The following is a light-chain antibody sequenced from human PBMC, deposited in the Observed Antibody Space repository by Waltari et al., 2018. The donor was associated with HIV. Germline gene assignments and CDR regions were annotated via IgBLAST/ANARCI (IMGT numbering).Light chain of an antibody. J-gene: IGLJ1*01. Sequence: QSGLTQPPSLSGTPGQRLTIPRSGHNSNHGRHHVFWYRQVPATAPILHVTRNVQRPSCVVDRFSGSRSGASASLVIGGLRVEDEADYYCASWDDGLSGHVFGGGTTVSV. CDR1: NSNHGRHH. CDR3: ASWDDGLSGHV. CDR2: RNV. V-gene: IGLV1-47*01.